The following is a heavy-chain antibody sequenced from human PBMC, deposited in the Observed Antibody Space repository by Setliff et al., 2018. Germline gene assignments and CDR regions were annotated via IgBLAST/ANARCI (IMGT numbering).Heavy chain of an antibody. Sequence: PSETLSLTCTVSGGSISSSSYYWGWIRQPPGKGLEWIGNIYYSGSTYYNPSLKSRVTISVDTSKSQFSLKLTSVTAADTAVYYCARSFSRREKFLLDYWGQGALVTVSS. V-gene: IGHV4-39*01. CDR3: ARSFSRREKFLLDY. CDR2: IYYSGST. J-gene: IGHJ4*02. CDR1: GGSISSSSYY.